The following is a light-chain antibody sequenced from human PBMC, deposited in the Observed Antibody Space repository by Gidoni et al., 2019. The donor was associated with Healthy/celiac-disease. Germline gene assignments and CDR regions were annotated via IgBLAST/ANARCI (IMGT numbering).Light chain of an antibody. CDR2: WAS. CDR3: KQYYSTPRA. Sequence: DIVMTQSPASLAVSLGERATINCKSSQSVLYSSNNKTYLAWYQQKPGQPPKLLIYWASTRESGVPDRFSGSGSGTDFTLTISSLQAEDVAVYYCKQYYSTPRAFGPGTKVDIK. CDR1: QSVLYSSNNKTY. J-gene: IGKJ3*01. V-gene: IGKV4-1*01.